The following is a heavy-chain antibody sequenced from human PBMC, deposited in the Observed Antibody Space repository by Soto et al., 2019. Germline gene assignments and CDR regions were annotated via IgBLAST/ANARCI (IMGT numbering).Heavy chain of an antibody. CDR2: INPNNGDT. Sequence: ASVKVTCKASGYTFTDYYMHWVRQAPGQGLEWMGWINPNNGDTNYAQKFQGRVTMTRDTSTSTAYMELSSLTFDDTAVYYCARHSGYDYVFDYWGQGTLVTVSS. CDR3: ARHSGYDYVFDY. J-gene: IGHJ4*02. CDR1: GYTFTDYY. V-gene: IGHV1-2*02. D-gene: IGHD5-12*01.